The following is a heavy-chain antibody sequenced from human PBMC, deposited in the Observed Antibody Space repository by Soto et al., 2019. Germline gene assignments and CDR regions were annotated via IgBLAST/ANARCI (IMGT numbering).Heavy chain of an antibody. CDR3: ASVPIWCGSSSCYTEGFHS. CDR1: GFVFSDYA. V-gene: IGHV3-23*01. CDR2: ISAGGSDT. Sequence: EVQLLDSGGGWVQPGGSLRLSCVASGFVFSDYAMSWVRQAPGKGLEWVSAISAGGSDTYYADSVKGRFTVSRVNSKKTLYLQMNTLRAEDTAIYYCASVPIWCGSSSCYTEGFHSWGQGTLVTVSS. D-gene: IGHD2-2*01. J-gene: IGHJ4*02.